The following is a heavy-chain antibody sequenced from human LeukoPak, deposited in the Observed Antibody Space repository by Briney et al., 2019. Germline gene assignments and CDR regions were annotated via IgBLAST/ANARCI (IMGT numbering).Heavy chain of an antibody. J-gene: IGHJ4*02. V-gene: IGHV3-21*01. CDR1: GFTFSSYS. Sequence: GGSLRLSXAASGFTFSSYSMNWVRQAPGKGLEWVSSISSSSSYIYYADSVKGRFTISRDNAKNSLYLQMSSLRAEDTAVYYCASVDTAMSGSLDYWGQGTLVTVSS. CDR2: ISSSSSYI. CDR3: ASVDTAMSGSLDY. D-gene: IGHD5-18*01.